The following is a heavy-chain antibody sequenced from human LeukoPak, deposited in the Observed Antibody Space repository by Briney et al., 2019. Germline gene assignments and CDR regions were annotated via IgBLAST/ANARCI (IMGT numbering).Heavy chain of an antibody. J-gene: IGHJ4*02. CDR2: IYHSGST. V-gene: IGHV4-38-2*01. CDR3: ARHAGGAYRYYSDY. Sequence: SETLSLTCAVSGYSISSGYYWGWIRQPPGKVLEWIGSIYHSGSTYYNPSLKSRVTISVDTSKNQFSLKLSSVTAADTAVYYCARHAGGAYRYYSDYRGQGTLVTVSS. D-gene: IGHD4-11*01. CDR1: GYSISSGYY.